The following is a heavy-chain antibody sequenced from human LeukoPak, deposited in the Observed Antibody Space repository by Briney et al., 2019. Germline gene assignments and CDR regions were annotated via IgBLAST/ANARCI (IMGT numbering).Heavy chain of an antibody. CDR1: GFTVSSNY. V-gene: IGHV3-66*01. J-gene: IGHJ5*02. D-gene: IGHD2-15*01. CDR2: IYSGGST. Sequence: GGSLRLSCAASGFTVSSNYMSWVRQAPGKGLEWVSVIYSGGSTYYADSVKGRFTISRDNSKNTLYLQMNSLRAEDTAVYYCARNVGYCSGGSCYLNNWFDPWGQGTLVTVSS. CDR3: ARNVGYCSGGSCYLNNWFDP.